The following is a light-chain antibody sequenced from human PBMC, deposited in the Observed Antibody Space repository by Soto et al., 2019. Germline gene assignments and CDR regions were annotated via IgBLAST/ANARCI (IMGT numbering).Light chain of an antibody. J-gene: IGKJ4*01. V-gene: IGKV1-39*01. Sequence: DMEMTQSPSSLSASVGDRVTITCRASQSISNYLNWYQHKPGKVPMLLIYAASSLQSGVPTRFSGSGSGTDFTLTINSPQPEDFATYNCQQSYGTPLTFGGWTKIEIK. CDR2: AAS. CDR1: QSISNY. CDR3: QQSYGTPLT.